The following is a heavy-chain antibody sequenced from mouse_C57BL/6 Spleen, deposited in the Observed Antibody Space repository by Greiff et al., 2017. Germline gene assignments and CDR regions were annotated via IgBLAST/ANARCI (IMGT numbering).Heavy chain of an antibody. J-gene: IGHJ3*01. Sequence: VKLMESGPGLVAPSQSLSITCTVSGFSLTSYAISWVRQPPGKGLEWLGVIWTGGGTNYNSALKSRLSISKDNSKIQVFLKMNSLQTDDTARYYCARNIDYDYPAWFAYWGQGTLVTVSA. CDR3: ARNIDYDYPAWFAY. CDR2: IWTGGGT. V-gene: IGHV2-9-1*01. CDR1: GFSLTSYA. D-gene: IGHD2-4*01.